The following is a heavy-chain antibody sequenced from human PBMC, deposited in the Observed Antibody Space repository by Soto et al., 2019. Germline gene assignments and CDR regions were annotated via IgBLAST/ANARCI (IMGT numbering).Heavy chain of an antibody. CDR2: ISGSGGTI. CDR3: AKAGGTNWYIDY. Sequence: EVQVLESGGGLVQPGESLRLSCAASGFTFSNYAMSWVRQSPGKGLQWVSVISGSGGTIKYADSVKGRFTISRDNSRNTLFLHMDSLRTEDTAAYFCAKAGGTNWYIDYWGQGTLVTVAS. D-gene: IGHD6-13*01. CDR1: GFTFSNYA. V-gene: IGHV3-23*01. J-gene: IGHJ4*02.